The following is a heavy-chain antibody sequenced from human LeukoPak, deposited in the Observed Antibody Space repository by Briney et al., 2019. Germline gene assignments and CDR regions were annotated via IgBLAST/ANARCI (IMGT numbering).Heavy chain of an antibody. CDR2: INPSGGST. CDR1: GGTFNNYA. CDR3: ARGSRWELLDYFDY. D-gene: IGHD1-26*01. J-gene: IGHJ4*02. V-gene: IGHV1-46*02. Sequence: ASVKVSCKASGGTFNNYAINWVRQAPGQGLEWMGIINPSGGSTSYAQKFQGRVTMTRDTSTSTVYMELSSLRSEDTAVYYCARGSRWELLDYFDYWGQGTLVTVSS.